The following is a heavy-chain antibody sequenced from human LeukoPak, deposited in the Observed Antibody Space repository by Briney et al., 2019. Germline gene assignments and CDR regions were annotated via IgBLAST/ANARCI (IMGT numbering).Heavy chain of an antibody. V-gene: IGHV4-61*08. CDR1: GASVGSAGYY. CDR2: IYYISNT. J-gene: IGHJ4*02. CDR3: ARVSLAVAGTMDY. Sequence: PSETLSLTCTVSGASVGSAGYYWSWIRQPPGGGLEWIGYIYYISNTSYNPSLKSRVTMSVDPSKNQFSLKLSSVTAADTAVYYCARVSLAVAGTMDYWGQGTLVTVSS. D-gene: IGHD6-19*01.